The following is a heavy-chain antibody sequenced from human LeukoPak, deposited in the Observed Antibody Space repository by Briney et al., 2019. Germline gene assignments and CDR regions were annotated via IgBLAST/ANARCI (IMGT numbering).Heavy chain of an antibody. CDR2: ISYDGGNI. CDR1: GFTLSSYA. J-gene: IGHJ4*02. V-gene: IGHV3-30*01. CDR3: ARDLHEFWYYYDSSGYTLDY. Sequence: QPGGSLRLSCAAPGFTLSSYAMRRVRQAPGKRLEWVAVISYDGGNIDSAESVKSRFSLSRDTFKNTLCMQMNTLRAVNTPVYYCARDLHEFWYYYDSSGYTLDYWGQGTLVTVSS. D-gene: IGHD3-22*01.